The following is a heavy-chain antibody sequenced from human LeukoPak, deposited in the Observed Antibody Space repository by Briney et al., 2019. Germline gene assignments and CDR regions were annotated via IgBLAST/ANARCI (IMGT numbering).Heavy chain of an antibody. CDR2: ISNDGRKK. D-gene: IGHD2-2*02. V-gene: IGHV3-30*18. CDR1: GFTFRSYG. J-gene: IGHJ4*02. Sequence: PGGSLRLSCAVSGFTFRSYGMHWVRQAPGKGLEWVAVISNDGRKKYDADSVKGRFTSSRDNSKNTLYLQMNSLRAEDTAVYYCAKDREVVPAAICDYWGQGTLVTVSS. CDR3: AKDREVVPAAICDY.